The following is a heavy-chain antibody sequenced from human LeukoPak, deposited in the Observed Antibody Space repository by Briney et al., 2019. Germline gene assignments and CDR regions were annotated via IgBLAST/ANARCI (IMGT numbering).Heavy chain of an antibody. CDR2: ISSSSSYI. J-gene: IGHJ3*02. CDR1: GFTFSSYS. Sequence: PGGSLRLSCAASGFTFSSYSMNWVRQAPGKGLEWVSSISSSSSYIYYADSVKGRFTISRDNAKNSLYLQMNSLRAEDTAVYYCAGGYCSGGSCYRDDAFDIWGQGTMVTVSS. V-gene: IGHV3-21*01. D-gene: IGHD2-15*01. CDR3: AGGYCSGGSCYRDDAFDI.